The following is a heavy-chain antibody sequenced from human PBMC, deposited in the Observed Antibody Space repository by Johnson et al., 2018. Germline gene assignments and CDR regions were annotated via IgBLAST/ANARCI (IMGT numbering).Heavy chain of an antibody. D-gene: IGHD3-16*02. J-gene: IGHJ4*02. CDR1: GFTFTHYG. CDR2: MWPEGNKK. Sequence: QVQLVQSGGDVVQPGRSLRLSCAASGFTFTHYGFHWVRQAPGKGLEWVAGMWPEGNKKYYADSVKTRFTLSRENSKSAVSLQMNNLRAEDTAVYYCARDLFRSYQYIWGTFLYPGYIDYWGQGTLVTVSS. CDR3: ARDLFRSYQYIWGTFLYPGYIDY. V-gene: IGHV3-33*01.